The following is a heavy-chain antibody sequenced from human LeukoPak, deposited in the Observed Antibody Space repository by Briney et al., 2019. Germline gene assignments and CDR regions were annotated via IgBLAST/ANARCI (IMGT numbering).Heavy chain of an antibody. CDR2: IYYSGST. CDR1: GGSISSSSYY. V-gene: IGHV4-39*07. CDR3: ARGASSSEWYYYGMDV. Sequence: PSETLSLTCTVSGGSISSSSYYWGWIRQPPGKGLEWIGSIYYSGSTYYNPSLKSRVTMSVDTSKNQFSLKLSSVTAADTAVYYCARGASSSEWYYYGMDVWGQGTTVTVSS. D-gene: IGHD3-3*01. J-gene: IGHJ6*02.